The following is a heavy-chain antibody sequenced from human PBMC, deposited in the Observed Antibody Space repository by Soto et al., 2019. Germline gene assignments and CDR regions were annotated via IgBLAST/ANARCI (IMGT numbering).Heavy chain of an antibody. CDR3: AREWGSGSYSVLDC. CDR2: IRSDGINK. V-gene: IGHV3-33*01. Sequence: QVQLVESGGGVVQTGRSLRLSCAASGFIFSSYGMNWVRQAPGKGLEWVAVIRSDGINKYYADSVKGRFTISRDDSQNTLYLQMNSLRAEDTAVYYCAREWGSGSYSVLDCWGQGTLVTVSS. J-gene: IGHJ4*02. D-gene: IGHD3-10*01. CDR1: GFIFSSYG.